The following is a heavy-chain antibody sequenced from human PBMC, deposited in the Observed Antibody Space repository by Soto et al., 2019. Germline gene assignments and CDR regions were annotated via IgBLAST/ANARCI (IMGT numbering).Heavy chain of an antibody. D-gene: IGHD4-17*01. J-gene: IGHJ4*02. CDR1: GFTFRYYG. Sequence: QVQLVESGGGVVQPGRSLRLSCEASGFTFRYYGMHWVRQAPGKGLEWVAVISFDGNTRYYADSVKGRFTISRDNSKNTLYLQMNSPRGDDTAVYYCAKTCRDLGDSPNDYWGQGVLVTVSS. V-gene: IGHV3-30*18. CDR2: ISFDGNTR. CDR3: AKTCRDLGDSPNDY.